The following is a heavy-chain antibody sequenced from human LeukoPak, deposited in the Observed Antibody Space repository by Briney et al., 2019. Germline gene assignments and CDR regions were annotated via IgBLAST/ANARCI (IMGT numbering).Heavy chain of an antibody. CDR2: LYHGGST. Sequence: GGSLRLSCAASGFTFSTNYMSWVRQAPGKGLEWVSVLYHGGSTYYADSVKGRFTISSDNSNNTLYLQMNRLSVKDTAVYYCASDPTGDYGLGFWGQGTLVTVSS. CDR3: ASDPTGDYGLGF. D-gene: IGHD4-17*01. J-gene: IGHJ4*02. V-gene: IGHV3-66*01. CDR1: GFTFSTNY.